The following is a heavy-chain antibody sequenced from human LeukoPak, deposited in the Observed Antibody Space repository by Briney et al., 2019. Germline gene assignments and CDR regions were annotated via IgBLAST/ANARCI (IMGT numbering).Heavy chain of an antibody. CDR2: INAGNGNT. Sequence: GASVKVSCKASGYTFTSYAMHWVRQAPGQRLEWMGWINAGNGNTKYSQKLQGRVTITRDTSASTAYMELSSLRSEDTAVYYCARGSADILTGNAFDIWGQGTMVTVSS. J-gene: IGHJ3*02. CDR1: GYTFTSYA. CDR3: ARGSADILTGNAFDI. D-gene: IGHD3-9*01. V-gene: IGHV1-3*01.